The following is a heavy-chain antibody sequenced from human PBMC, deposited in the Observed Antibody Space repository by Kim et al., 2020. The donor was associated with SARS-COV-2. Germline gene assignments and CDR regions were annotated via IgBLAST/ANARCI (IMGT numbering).Heavy chain of an antibody. V-gene: IGHV3-48*02. D-gene: IGHD6-13*01. Sequence: SVKGRFTISRDNAKNSLYLQMNSLRDEDTAVYYCARDRGLAAAGNDWFDPWGQGTLVTVSS. J-gene: IGHJ5*02. CDR3: ARDRGLAAAGNDWFDP.